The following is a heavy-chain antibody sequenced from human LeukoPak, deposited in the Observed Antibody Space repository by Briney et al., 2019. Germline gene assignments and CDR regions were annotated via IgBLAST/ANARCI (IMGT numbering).Heavy chain of an antibody. D-gene: IGHD4-17*01. CDR1: GYTCTGYY. Sequence: ASVKVSGKASGYTCTGYYMHWVRQAPGQGLEWMGWINPNSGGTNYAQNFQGRVTMTRDTSISTAYMELSRLRSDDTAVYYCARPSTVTTYYTAFDIWGQGTMVTVSS. CDR2: INPNSGGT. V-gene: IGHV1-2*02. J-gene: IGHJ3*02. CDR3: ARPSTVTTYYTAFDI.